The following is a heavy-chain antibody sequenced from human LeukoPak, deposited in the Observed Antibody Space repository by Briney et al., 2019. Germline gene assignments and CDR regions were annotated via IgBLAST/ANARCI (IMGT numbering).Heavy chain of an antibody. V-gene: IGHV3-23*01. CDR3: AKEIYCSGGSCYSDAFDI. CDR1: GFTFSSYA. CDR2: ISGSGGST. Sequence: PGGSLRLSCAASGFTFSSYAMSWVRQAPGKGLEWVSAISGSGGSTYYADSVKGRFTISRDNSKNTPYLQMNSLRAEDTAVYYCAKEIYCSGGSCYSDAFDIWGQGTMVTVSS. J-gene: IGHJ3*02. D-gene: IGHD2-15*01.